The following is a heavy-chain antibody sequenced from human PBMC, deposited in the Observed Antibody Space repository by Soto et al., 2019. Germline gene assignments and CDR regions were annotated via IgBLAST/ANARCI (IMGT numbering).Heavy chain of an antibody. CDR3: ARARYYYDNRGSGYGMDV. CDR1: EFAFNTYG. CDR2: IWYDGSKE. V-gene: IGHV3-33*01. J-gene: IGHJ6*02. D-gene: IGHD3-22*01. Sequence: GGSLRLSCAASEFAFNTYGMHWVRQAPGKGLEWVAVIWYDGSKEFYLNSVKGRFTISRDNSKNTLYLQMTSLRVEDTAVYYCARARYYYDNRGSGYGMDVWGQGTTVTVSS.